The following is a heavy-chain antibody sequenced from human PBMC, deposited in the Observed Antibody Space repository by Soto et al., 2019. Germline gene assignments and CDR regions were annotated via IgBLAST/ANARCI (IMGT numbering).Heavy chain of an antibody. J-gene: IGHJ6*02. V-gene: IGHV3-23*01. CDR1: GFTFSSHG. Sequence: GGSLRLSCAASGFTFSSHGMSWVRQAPGKGLEWVSVISGSGGSTYYADSVKGRFTISRDNSKNTLYLQMNSLRAEDTAVYYCAKDLDSSSWYGGVYYYGVDVWGQGTTVTVSS. CDR3: AKDLDSSSWYGGVYYYGVDV. CDR2: ISGSGGST. D-gene: IGHD6-13*01.